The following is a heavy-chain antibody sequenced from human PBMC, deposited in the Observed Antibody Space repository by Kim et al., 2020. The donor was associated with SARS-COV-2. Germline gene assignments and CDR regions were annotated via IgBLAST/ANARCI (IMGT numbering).Heavy chain of an antibody. Sequence: GGSLRLSCAASGFTFSSYAMHWVRQAPGKGLERVAVISYDGSNKYYADSAKGRFTISRDNSKNTLYPQMNSLRAEDTAVYYCARRIAAAGTDYYYGMDV. CDR3: ARRIAAAGTDYYYGMDV. D-gene: IGHD6-13*01. CDR1: GFTFSSYA. CDR2: ISYDGSNK. J-gene: IGHJ6*01. V-gene: IGHV3-30*04.